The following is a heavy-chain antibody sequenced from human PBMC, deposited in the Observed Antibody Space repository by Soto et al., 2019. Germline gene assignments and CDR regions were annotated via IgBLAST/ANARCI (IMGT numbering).Heavy chain of an antibody. Sequence: QVLLVDSGGGVVQTGRSLRLSCAASGFTFSSYAMNWVRQAPGKGLEWVALISHDGINKYYADSVRGRFTISRDSSTNTLDRQMNSLRAADTAVYYCGRCTSTSCHLGSDYWGQGTLVTVSS. D-gene: IGHD2-2*01. J-gene: IGHJ4*02. CDR2: ISHDGINK. CDR3: GRCTSTSCHLGSDY. CDR1: GFTFSSYA. V-gene: IGHV3-30-3*01.